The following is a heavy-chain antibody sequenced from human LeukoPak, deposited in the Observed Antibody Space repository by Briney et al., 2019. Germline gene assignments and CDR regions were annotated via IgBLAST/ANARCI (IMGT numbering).Heavy chain of an antibody. D-gene: IGHD3-22*01. CDR3: ARQRQHYYDSKLALDY. V-gene: IGHV4-59*08. J-gene: IGHJ4*02. Sequence: PSETLSLTCTVSGGSISGYYWSWIRQPPGKGLEWIGYIYYSGSTNYNPSLKSRVTISVDTSKNQFSLKLSSVTAADTAVYYCARQRQHYYDSKLALDYWGQGTLVTVSS. CDR2: IYYSGST. CDR1: GGSISGYY.